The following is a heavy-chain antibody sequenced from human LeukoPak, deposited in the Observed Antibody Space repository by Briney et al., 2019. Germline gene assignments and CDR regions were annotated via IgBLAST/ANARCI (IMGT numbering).Heavy chain of an antibody. CDR3: ARVSPEAAGTEGAFDI. V-gene: IGHV4-34*01. CDR2: IYHSGST. D-gene: IGHD6-13*01. CDR1: GFTFSDYY. J-gene: IGHJ3*02. Sequence: GSLRLSCEASGFTFSDYYMSWIRQPPGKGLEWIGEIYHSGSTNYNPSLKSRVTISVDKSKNQFSLKLSSVTAADTAVYYCARVSPEAAGTEGAFDIWGQGTMVTVSS.